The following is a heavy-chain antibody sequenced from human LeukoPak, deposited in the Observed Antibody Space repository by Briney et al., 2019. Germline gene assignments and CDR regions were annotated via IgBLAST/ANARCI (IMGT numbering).Heavy chain of an antibody. D-gene: IGHD3-10*01. CDR3: ARGTYYYGSGSYLY. Sequence: GGSLRLSCLASGFTFSSYWMHWVRQAPGKGLVWVSRINSDGSSTNYADSVKGRFTISRDNAKNTLYLQVNSLRAEDTAVYYCARGTYYYGSGSYLYWGQGTLVTVSS. J-gene: IGHJ4*02. CDR2: INSDGSST. CDR1: GFTFSSYW. V-gene: IGHV3-74*01.